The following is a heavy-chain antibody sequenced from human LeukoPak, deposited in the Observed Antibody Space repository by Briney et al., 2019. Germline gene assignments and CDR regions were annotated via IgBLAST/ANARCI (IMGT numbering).Heavy chain of an antibody. D-gene: IGHD6-19*01. CDR3: CGSGWFAGPFGY. CDR2: MHYSGST. J-gene: IGHJ4*02. Sequence: PSETLSLICSVSGGSITKNGYYWGWIRQSPETGLEWIGSMHYSGSTYYHPSLDSRVTISVDTSKNQFSLKLTSVTAADTAVYYCCGSGWFAGPFGYWGQGALVTVSS. V-gene: IGHV4-39*07. CDR1: GGSITKNGYY.